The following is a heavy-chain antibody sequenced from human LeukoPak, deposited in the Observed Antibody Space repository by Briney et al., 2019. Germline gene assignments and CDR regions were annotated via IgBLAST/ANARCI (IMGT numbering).Heavy chain of an antibody. CDR1: GFTVSSNY. Sequence: PGGSLRLSCAASGFTVSSNYMSWVRQAPGKGLEWVSVIYSGGSTYYADSVKGRFTISRDNSKNTLYLQMNSLRAEDTAVYYCARGRPHLLWFGEGRFDPWGQGTLVTVSS. CDR2: IYSGGST. CDR3: ARGRPHLLWFGEGRFDP. D-gene: IGHD3-10*01. J-gene: IGHJ5*02. V-gene: IGHV3-53*01.